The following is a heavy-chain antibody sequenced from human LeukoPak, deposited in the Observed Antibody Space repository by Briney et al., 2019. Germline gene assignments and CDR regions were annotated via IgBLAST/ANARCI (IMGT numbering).Heavy chain of an antibody. D-gene: IGHD2-15*01. CDR2: INHSGST. J-gene: IGHJ5*02. CDR1: GGSFSGYY. CDR3: ARGRLYCSGGSCYFGSHWFDP. Sequence: KTSETLSLTCAVYGGSFSGYYWSWIRQPPGKGLEWIGEINHSGSTNYNPSLKSRVTISVDTSKNQFSLKLSSVTAADTAVYYCARGRLYCSGGSCYFGSHWFDPWGQGTLVTVSS. V-gene: IGHV4-34*01.